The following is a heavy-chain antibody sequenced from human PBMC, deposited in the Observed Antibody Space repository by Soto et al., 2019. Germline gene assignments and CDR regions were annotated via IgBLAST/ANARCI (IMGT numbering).Heavy chain of an antibody. CDR1: GFSLTTDGVG. D-gene: IGHD3-10*01. V-gene: IGHV2-5*02. CDR2: IHWDDDE. J-gene: IGHJ4*02. Sequence: QITLKESGPPLVKPTQTLTLTCNFSGFSLTTDGVGVGWVRQPPGGALEWLSLIHWDDDERYSPSLKTRLTITKDPSKNQVDLIMTNMDPVDTATYYCAHSRNLITEDAQVGDFDYWGQGILVTVSS. CDR3: AHSRNLITEDAQVGDFDY.